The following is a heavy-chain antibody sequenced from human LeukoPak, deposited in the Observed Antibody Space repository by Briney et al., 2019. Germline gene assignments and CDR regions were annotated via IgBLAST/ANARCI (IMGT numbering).Heavy chain of an antibody. Sequence: PSETLSLTCTVSGGSISSTYWSWIRQPAGKGLEWIGRIYTSGSTNYNPSLKSRVTISVDTSKNHFSLNLSSVTAADTAVYYCAREMGGHHNWFDPWGQGTLVTVSS. CDR2: IYTSGST. CDR3: AREMGGHHNWFDP. V-gene: IGHV4-4*07. CDR1: GGSISSTY. J-gene: IGHJ5*02. D-gene: IGHD2-15*01.